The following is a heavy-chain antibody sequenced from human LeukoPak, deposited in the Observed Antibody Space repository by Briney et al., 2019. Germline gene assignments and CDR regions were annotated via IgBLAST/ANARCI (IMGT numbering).Heavy chain of an antibody. V-gene: IGHV1-2*04. CDR2: INPNSGGT. CDR3: ARGMVVVPAAISSDAFDI. CDR1: GYTFTGYY. D-gene: IGHD2-2*02. Sequence: ASVKVSCKASGYTFTGYYMHWVRQAPGQGLEWMGWINPNSGGTNYAQKFQGWVTMTRDTSISTAYMELSRLRSDDTAVYYCARGMVVVPAAISSDAFDIWGQGTMVTVSS. J-gene: IGHJ3*02.